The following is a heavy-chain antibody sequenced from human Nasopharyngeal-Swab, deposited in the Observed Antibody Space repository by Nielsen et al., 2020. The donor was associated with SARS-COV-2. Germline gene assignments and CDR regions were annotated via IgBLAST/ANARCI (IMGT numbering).Heavy chain of an antibody. CDR3: ARDAPAHYGAFY. Sequence: GESLKISCAASGFTIRSNYMSWVRQAPGKGLEWVAFIAHDASNEYYGDSVKGRFSISRDSSKNTLYLQMDSLRGEDTAVYYCARDAPAHYGAFYWGRGTLVTVSS. J-gene: IGHJ4*02. V-gene: IGHV3-30*03. D-gene: IGHD4-17*01. CDR1: GFTIRSNY. CDR2: IAHDASNE.